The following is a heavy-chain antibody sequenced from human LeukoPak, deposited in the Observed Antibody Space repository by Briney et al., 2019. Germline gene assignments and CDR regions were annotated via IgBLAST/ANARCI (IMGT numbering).Heavy chain of an antibody. CDR3: ARGGGDSGYDYDAFDI. CDR2: INPNSGGT. Sequence: ASVKVSCKASGYTFTSYYMHWVRQAPGQGLEWMGWINPNSGGTNYAQKFQGWVTMTRDTSISTAYMELSRLRSDDTAVYYCARGGGDSGYDYDAFDIWGQGTMVTVSS. V-gene: IGHV1-2*04. D-gene: IGHD5-12*01. J-gene: IGHJ3*02. CDR1: GYTFTSYY.